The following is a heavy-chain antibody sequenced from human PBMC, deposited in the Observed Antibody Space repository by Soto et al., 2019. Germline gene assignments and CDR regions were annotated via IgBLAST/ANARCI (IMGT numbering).Heavy chain of an antibody. V-gene: IGHV1-2*02. CDR1: GYIFSGHF. CDR3: ARDTRGTRGFDQIDL. J-gene: IGHJ6*02. CDR2: INPKNGDT. Sequence: SVKVSCKASGYIFSGHFIHWMRQAPGQGLEWMGCINPKNGDTHYAQRFQGRVTMTRDTSLNLVHMDLSGLRSDDAAVYYCARDTRGTRGFDQIDLWGPGTSVPVYS. D-gene: IGHD2-2*01.